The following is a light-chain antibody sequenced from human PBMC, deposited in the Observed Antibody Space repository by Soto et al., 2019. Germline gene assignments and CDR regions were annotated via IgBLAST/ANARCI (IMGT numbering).Light chain of an antibody. V-gene: IGKV1-17*01. J-gene: IGKJ5*01. CDR3: LQHNNYPVT. CDR2: GAA. CDR1: QDITND. Sequence: DIQMTQSPSSLSASVGDRVTITCRASQDITNDLGWYQQKPGKAPKRLIYGAASLQSGVPSRFIGSGSGTEFTLTISSLQPEDFATYYCLQHNNYPVTFGQGTRLEIK.